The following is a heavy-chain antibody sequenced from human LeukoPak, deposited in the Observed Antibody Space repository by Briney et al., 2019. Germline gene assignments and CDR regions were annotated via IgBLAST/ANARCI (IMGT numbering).Heavy chain of an antibody. J-gene: IGHJ4*02. Sequence: GGSLRLSCAASGFTFSDYGMTWVRQAPGKGLEWVSTISDGGSFTYYADSVKGRFTISRDNSKNTLFLQMNTLRAEDTAVYYCAKSRGSGRNMARGVNFDYWGQGTLVTVSS. CDR2: ISDGGSFT. D-gene: IGHD3-10*01. CDR3: AKSRGSGRNMARGVNFDY. V-gene: IGHV3-23*01. CDR1: GFTFSDYG.